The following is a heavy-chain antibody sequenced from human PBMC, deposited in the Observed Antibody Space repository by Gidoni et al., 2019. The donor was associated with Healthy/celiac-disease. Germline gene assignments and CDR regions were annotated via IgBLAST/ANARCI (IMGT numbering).Heavy chain of an antibody. D-gene: IGHD3-22*01. CDR2: IWYDGSNK. CDR1: GFTFSSYG. CDR3: ARWDYYDSSGYFDY. Sequence: QVQLVESGGGVVQPGRSLRLSCAASGFTFSSYGMHWVRQAPGKGLEWVAVIWYDGSNKYYADSVKGRFTISRDNSKNTLYLQMNSLRAEDTAVYYCARWDYYDSSGYFDYWGQGTLVTVSS. J-gene: IGHJ4*02. V-gene: IGHV3-33*01.